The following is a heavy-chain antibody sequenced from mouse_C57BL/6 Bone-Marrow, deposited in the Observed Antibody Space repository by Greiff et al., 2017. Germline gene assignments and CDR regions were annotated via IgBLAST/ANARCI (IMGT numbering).Heavy chain of an antibody. V-gene: IGHV1-20*01. CDR2: INPYNGDT. CDR1: GYSFTGYF. CDR3: ARWGNYVSFAY. D-gene: IGHD2-1*01. J-gene: IGHJ3*01. Sequence: EVKLMESGPELVKPGDSVKISCKASGYSFTGYFMNWVMQSHGKSLEWIGRINPYNGDTFYNQKFKGKATLTVDKSSSTAHMELRSLTSEDSAVYYCARWGNYVSFAYWGQGTLVTVSA.